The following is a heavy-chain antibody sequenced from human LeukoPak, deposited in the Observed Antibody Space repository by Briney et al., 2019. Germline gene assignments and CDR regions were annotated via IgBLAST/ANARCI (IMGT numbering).Heavy chain of an antibody. CDR2: ISAYDGNT. J-gene: IGHJ5*02. CDR1: GYTFTSYG. CDR3: ARASHYYGSGSYYDLLSGWFDP. Sequence: AASVTVSFKASGYTFTSYGISWVRQAPGQGLEWMGWISAYDGNTNYAQKLQGRVTMTTDTSTSTAYMELRSLRSDDTAVYYCARASHYYGSGSYYDLLSGWFDPWGQGTLVTVSS. V-gene: IGHV1-18*04. D-gene: IGHD3-10*01.